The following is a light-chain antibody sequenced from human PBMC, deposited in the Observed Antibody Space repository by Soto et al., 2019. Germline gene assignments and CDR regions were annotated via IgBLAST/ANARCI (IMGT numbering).Light chain of an antibody. CDR3: ATWDDSLNGFSV. Sequence: QSVLTQPPSASGTPGQGVTISCSVSTSNIGSNYVYRYQQLPATAPKLLIYRNNQRPSGVPDRCSGSKSGTSASLAISGLRADDEADYFCATWDDSLNGFSVFGTRTKVTVL. V-gene: IGLV1-47*01. J-gene: IGLJ1*01. CDR1: TSNIGSNY. CDR2: RNN.